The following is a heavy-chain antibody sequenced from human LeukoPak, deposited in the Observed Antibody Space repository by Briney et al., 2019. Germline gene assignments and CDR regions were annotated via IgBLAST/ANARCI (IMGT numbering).Heavy chain of an antibody. D-gene: IGHD3-10*01. CDR1: GVTFSSYW. V-gene: IGHV3-7*01. Sequence: GGSLRLSCAASGVTFSSYWMSWVRQAPGKGLEWVANIKQDGSEKYYVDSVKGRFTISRDNAKNSLYLRMNSLRAEDTAVYYCARDSGSYWGQGTLVTVSS. J-gene: IGHJ4*02. CDR2: IKQDGSEK. CDR3: ARDSGSY.